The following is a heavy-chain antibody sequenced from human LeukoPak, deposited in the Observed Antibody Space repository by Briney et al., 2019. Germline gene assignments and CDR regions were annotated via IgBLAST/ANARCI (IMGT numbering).Heavy chain of an antibody. Sequence: GGSLRLSCAASGFTFSSYCMYWVRQAPGKGLVWVSRINQDGSATSYADFVKGRFTISRDNAKNTLYLQMNSLRAEDTAMYYCARDFRYGMDVWGQGTTVTVSS. V-gene: IGHV3-74*01. CDR2: INQDGSAT. CDR1: GFTFSSYC. CDR3: ARDFRYGMDV. J-gene: IGHJ6*02.